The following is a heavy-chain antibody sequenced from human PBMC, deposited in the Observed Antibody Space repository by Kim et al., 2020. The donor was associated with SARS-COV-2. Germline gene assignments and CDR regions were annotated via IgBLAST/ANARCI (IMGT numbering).Heavy chain of an antibody. V-gene: IGHV1-18*01. CDR1: GYTFTSYG. Sequence: ASVKVSCKASGYTFTSYGISWVRQAPGQGLEWMGWISAYNGNTNYAQKLQGRVTMTTDTSTSTAYMELRSLRSDDTAVYYCARYYDILTGYPSYFDYWGQGTLVTVSS. CDR2: ISAYNGNT. J-gene: IGHJ4*02. D-gene: IGHD3-9*01. CDR3: ARYYDILTGYPSYFDY.